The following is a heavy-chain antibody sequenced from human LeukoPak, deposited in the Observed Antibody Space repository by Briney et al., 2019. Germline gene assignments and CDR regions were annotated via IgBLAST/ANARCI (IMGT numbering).Heavy chain of an antibody. V-gene: IGHV4-59*08. CDR1: GGSISGYY. J-gene: IGHJ4*02. CDR3: ARHRQWLGPFDY. Sequence: SETLSLTCTVSGGSISGYYWGWIRQPPGNGLEWIAYIHYSGTTTYNPSLKSRVTISVDTSKNQFSLKLNSVTAADTAVYYCARHRQWLGPFDYWGQGTLVTVSS. D-gene: IGHD6-19*01. CDR2: IHYSGTT.